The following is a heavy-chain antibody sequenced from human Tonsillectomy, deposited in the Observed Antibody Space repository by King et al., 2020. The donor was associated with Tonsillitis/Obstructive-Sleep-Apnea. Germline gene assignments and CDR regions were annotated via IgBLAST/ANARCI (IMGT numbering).Heavy chain of an antibody. CDR1: GYTFTNYA. Sequence: QLVQSGSELKKPGASVKVSCKASGYTFTNYAMNWVRQAPGQGLEWMGWINNNTGNPTYAQGFTGRFVFSLDTPVSTAYLQISSLKAEDTAVYYCAREGAGDYLYYSYMDVWGKGTTVTVSS. CDR2: INNNTGNP. CDR3: AREGAGDYLYYSYMDV. V-gene: IGHV7-4-1*02. J-gene: IGHJ6*03. D-gene: IGHD4-17*01.